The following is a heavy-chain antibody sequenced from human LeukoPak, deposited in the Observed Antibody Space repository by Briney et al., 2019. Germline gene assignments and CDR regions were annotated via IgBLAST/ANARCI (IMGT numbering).Heavy chain of an antibody. V-gene: IGHV4-4*02. CDR2: VNLQGST. CDR1: GGSITNTNY. CDR3: ARLLYYYGSGSYPPDY. D-gene: IGHD3-10*01. Sequence: PSETLSLTCGVSGGSITNTNYWTWVRQPPGRGLEWIGEVNLQGSTNYNPSLMGRVAMSVDTSENHISLQLTSVTAADTAVYYCARLLYYYGSGSYPPDYWGQGTLVTVSS. J-gene: IGHJ4*02.